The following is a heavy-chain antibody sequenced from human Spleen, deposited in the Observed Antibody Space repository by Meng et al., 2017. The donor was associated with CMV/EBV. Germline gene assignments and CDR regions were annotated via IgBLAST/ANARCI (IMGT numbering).Heavy chain of an antibody. CDR2: IIPNSGGT. V-gene: IGHV1-2*02. CDR1: GYTFISYY. J-gene: IGHJ4*02. Sequence: ASVKVSCKTSGYTFISYYIYWVRQAPGQGLEWLGWIIPNSGGTNSAQKFQGRVTLTRDTSISTAYMELSRLRSDDTAVYYCARSEVGTSPAPPHWGQGTLVTVSS. D-gene: IGHD2-21*02. CDR3: ARSEVGTSPAPPH.